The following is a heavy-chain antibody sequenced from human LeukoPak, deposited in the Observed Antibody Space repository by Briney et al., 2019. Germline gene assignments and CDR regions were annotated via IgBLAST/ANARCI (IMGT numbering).Heavy chain of an antibody. D-gene: IGHD1-26*01. CDR3: ASNGAGGSYSYYFDN. J-gene: IGHJ4*02. Sequence: SQTLSLTCNVTGGSISSGSYYWSWIRQPAGTGLEWIGRIYSSGSTNYNSSLNSRVTISLDTSKNQFSLKLSSVTASDTAVYYCASNGAGGSYSYYFDNWGQGTLVTVSS. V-gene: IGHV4-61*02. CDR2: IYSSGST. CDR1: GGSISSGSYY.